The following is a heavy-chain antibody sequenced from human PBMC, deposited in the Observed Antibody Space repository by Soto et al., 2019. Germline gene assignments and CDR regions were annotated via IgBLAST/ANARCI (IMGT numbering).Heavy chain of an antibody. V-gene: IGHV1-2*02. J-gene: IGHJ5*02. CDR2: INPNSGGT. CDR1: GYTFTGYY. CDR3: ASARGITGKTGWFDP. D-gene: IGHD1-20*01. Sequence: GASVKVSCKASGYTFTGYYMHWVRQAPGQGLEWMGWINPNSGGTNYAQKFQGRVTMTRDTSISTAYMELSRLRSDDTAVYYCASARGITGKTGWFDPWGQGTLVTVSS.